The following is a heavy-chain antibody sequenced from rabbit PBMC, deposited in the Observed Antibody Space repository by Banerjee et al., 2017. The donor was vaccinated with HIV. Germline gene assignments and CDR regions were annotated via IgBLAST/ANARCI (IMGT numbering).Heavy chain of an antibody. V-gene: IGHV1S45*01. CDR3: ARGDYSYNFFHGGSYYLNL. CDR2: IYAGDGDRT. D-gene: IGHD6-1*01. J-gene: IGHJ4*01. Sequence: QAQLEESGGGLVKPEGSLTLTCTASGFSFSSYHMCWVRQAPGRGLEWIACIYAGDGDRTYYANWAKGRFTISKPSSTTVTLQMTSLTAADTATYFCARGDYSYNFFHGGSYYLNLWGPGTLVTVS. CDR1: GFSFSSYH.